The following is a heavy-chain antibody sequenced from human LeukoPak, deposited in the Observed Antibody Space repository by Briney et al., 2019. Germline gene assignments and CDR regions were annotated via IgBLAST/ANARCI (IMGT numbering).Heavy chain of an antibody. D-gene: IGHD6-13*01. CDR3: ARVGVRYSSSWMLWMNQNWFDP. V-gene: IGHV1-2*02. CDR2: INPNSGGT. Sequence: ASVKVSCKASGYTFTGYYMHWVRQAPGQGLEWMGWINPNSGGTNYAQKFQGRVTMTRDTSISTAYMELSRLRSDDTAVYYCARVGVRYSSSWMLWMNQNWFDPWGQGTLVTVSS. J-gene: IGHJ5*02. CDR1: GYTFTGYY.